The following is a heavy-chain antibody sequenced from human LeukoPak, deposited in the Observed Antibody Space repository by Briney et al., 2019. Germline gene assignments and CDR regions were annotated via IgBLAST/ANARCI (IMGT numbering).Heavy chain of an antibody. D-gene: IGHD2-2*01. Sequence: SETLSLTCAVYGGSFSGYYWSWLRQPPGKGLEWIGEINHSGSTNYNPSLKSRVTISVDTSKNQFSLKLSSVTAADTAVYYCARTTRLGYCSSTSCPRYYYYGMDVWGQGTTVTVSS. CDR2: INHSGST. CDR1: GGSFSGYY. J-gene: IGHJ6*02. V-gene: IGHV4-34*01. CDR3: ARTTRLGYCSSTSCPRYYYYGMDV.